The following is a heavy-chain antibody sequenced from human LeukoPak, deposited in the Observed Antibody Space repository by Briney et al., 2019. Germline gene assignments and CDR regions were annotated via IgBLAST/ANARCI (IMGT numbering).Heavy chain of an antibody. D-gene: IGHD3-10*02. Sequence: GGSLRLSCAASGFTFSSYGMNWVRQAQGKGLEWLSYLSNTGNIHYAQSVKGRFTISRDNAKSSLYLQMDGLRAEDTAVYYCARRGDSPMIGDHWGQGILVTVAS. CDR3: ARRGDSPMIGDH. CDR1: GFTFSSYG. J-gene: IGHJ4*02. V-gene: IGHV3-48*01. CDR2: LSNTGNI.